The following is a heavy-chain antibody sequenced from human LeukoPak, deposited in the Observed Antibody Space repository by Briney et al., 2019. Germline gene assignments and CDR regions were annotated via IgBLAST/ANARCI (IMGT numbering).Heavy chain of an antibody. CDR1: GGSINSTRYY. CDR2: IYYSGDT. Sequence: SETLSLTCTVSGGSINSTRYYWGWIRQPPGKGLEWIGSIYYSGDTHCNPSLRSRVTISVDTSKNQFSLKMNSMTAADTSVYFCATGSMTTRYYYYFYMDVWGKGTTVTVSS. V-gene: IGHV4-39*01. CDR3: ATGSMTTRYYYYFYMDV. D-gene: IGHD4-11*01. J-gene: IGHJ6*03.